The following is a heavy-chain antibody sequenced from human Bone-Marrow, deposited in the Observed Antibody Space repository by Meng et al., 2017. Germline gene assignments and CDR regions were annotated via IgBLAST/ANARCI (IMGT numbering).Heavy chain of an antibody. V-gene: IGHV4-59*01. CDR2: IYYSGST. D-gene: IGHD6-13*01. CDR3: ARELVAAAGYFDY. J-gene: IGHJ4*02. Sequence: GSLRLSCTVSGGSISSYYWSWIRQPPGKGLEWIGYIYYSGSTNYNPSLKSRVTISVDTSKNQFCLKLSSVTAADTAVYYCARELVAAAGYFDYWGQGTLVTVSS. CDR1: GGSISSYY.